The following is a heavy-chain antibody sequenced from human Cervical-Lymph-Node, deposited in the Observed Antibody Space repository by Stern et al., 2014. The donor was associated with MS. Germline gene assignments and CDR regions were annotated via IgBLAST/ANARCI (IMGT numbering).Heavy chain of an antibody. CDR1: GFSFTTHY. D-gene: IGHD1-1*01. CDR3: TRVQRERRALDHFDP. V-gene: IGHV1-46*03. CDR2: INPNSGTT. Sequence: VHLVESGAEVKKPGASVNVSCEASGFSFTTHYMHWIRQAPGEGLEWVGMINPNSGTTSYARQFQGRGIITRDTSTSTIYMELTGLRSEDTALYFCTRVQRERRALDHFDPWGQGTLVTVSS. J-gene: IGHJ5*02.